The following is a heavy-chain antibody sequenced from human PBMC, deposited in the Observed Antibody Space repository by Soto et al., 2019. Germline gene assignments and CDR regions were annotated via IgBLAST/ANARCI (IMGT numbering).Heavy chain of an antibody. J-gene: IGHJ6*02. CDR2: LSSTGDS. CDR3: ARFTLLRGELSDHYYGFDV. V-gene: IGHV2-26*01. D-gene: IGHD3-10*01. CDR1: GFSLGDLGMS. Sequence: QVTLRESGPVLVKATETLTLTCTVSGFSLGDLGMSVGWIRQPPGKALEWLAHLSSTGDSYYSTSLSRRLTISTDTSKSHVFLRMTDLHPADTATYYCARFTLLRGELSDHYYGFDVWGQGTTVTVSS.